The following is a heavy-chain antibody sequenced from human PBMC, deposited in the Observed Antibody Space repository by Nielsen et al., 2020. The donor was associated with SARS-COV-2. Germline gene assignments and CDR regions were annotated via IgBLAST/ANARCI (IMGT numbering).Heavy chain of an antibody. CDR3: AREQGEWAQWDY. CDR2: INAGNGNT. J-gene: IGHJ4*02. CDR1: GYTFTSYA. D-gene: IGHD1-26*01. V-gene: IGHV1-3*01. Sequence: ASVKVSCKASGYTFTSYAMHWVRQAPGQRLEWMGWINAGNGNTKYSQKFQGRVTITRDTSASTAYMELSSLRSEDTAVYYCAREQGEWAQWDYWGQGTLVTVSS.